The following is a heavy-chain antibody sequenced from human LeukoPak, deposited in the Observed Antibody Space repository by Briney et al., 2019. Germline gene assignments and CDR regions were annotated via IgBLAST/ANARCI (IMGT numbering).Heavy chain of an antibody. J-gene: IGHJ4*02. CDR2: IIPIFGTA. D-gene: IGHD2-21*02. CDR3: ARGSDFCGGDCYYDY. CDR1: GGTFSSYA. Sequence: SVTVSCTASGGTFSSYAISWVRQAPGQGLEWMGGIIPIFGTANYAQKFQGRVTITADESASTAYMELSSLRSEDTAVYYCARGSDFCGGDCYYDYWGQGTLVTVSS. V-gene: IGHV1-69*01.